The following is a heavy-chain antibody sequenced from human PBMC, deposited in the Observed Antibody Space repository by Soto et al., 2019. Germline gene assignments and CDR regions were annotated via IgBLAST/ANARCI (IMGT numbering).Heavy chain of an antibody. CDR1: GFTFGGNA. CDR2: LSGSGVST. D-gene: IGHD4-17*01. Sequence: SGGSLRLSCAASGFTFGGNAMSWVRQAPGKGLEWVSGLSGSGVSTYYAASVRGRFTISRDNWKNTLFLQMNSLRAEDTAVYYCAKSIGPDYGYSNWYFDLWGRGTLVTVSS. V-gene: IGHV3-23*01. J-gene: IGHJ2*01. CDR3: AKSIGPDYGYSNWYFDL.